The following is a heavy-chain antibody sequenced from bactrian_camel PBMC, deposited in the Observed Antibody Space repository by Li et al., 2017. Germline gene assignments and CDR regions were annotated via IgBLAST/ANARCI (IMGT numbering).Heavy chain of an antibody. CDR3: ARAGDYLASWCFGY. V-gene: IGHV3S29*01. CDR1: GFTFSTYY. Sequence: QLVESGEGSVQAGGSLRLSCAASGFTFSTYYMNWVRQAPGKGLEWLATINPGGGTTYYADSVKGRFTISRDNDKNTLYLQINNLKTEDTAVYYCARAGDYLASWCFGYWGQGTQVTVS. CDR2: INPGGGTT. D-gene: IGHD6*01. J-gene: IGHJ6*01.